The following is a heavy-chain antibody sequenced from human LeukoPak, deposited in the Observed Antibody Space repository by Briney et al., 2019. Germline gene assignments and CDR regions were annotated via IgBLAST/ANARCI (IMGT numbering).Heavy chain of an antibody. CDR3: ARDFGGVIAVAASFDY. J-gene: IGHJ4*02. CDR2: ISSSGSTI. CDR1: GFTFSDYY. Sequence: GGSLRLSCAASGFTFSDYYMSWIRQAPGKGLEWVSYISSSGSTIYYADSAKGRFTISRDNAKNSLYLQMNSLRAEDTAVYYGARDFGGVIAVAASFDYWGQGTLVTVSS. D-gene: IGHD6-19*01. V-gene: IGHV3-11*01.